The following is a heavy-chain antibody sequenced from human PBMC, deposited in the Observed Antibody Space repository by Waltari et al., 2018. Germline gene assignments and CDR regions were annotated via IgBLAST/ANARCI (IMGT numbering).Heavy chain of an antibody. Sequence: QVHLHESGPGLVRPSETLSPPCGVSGGSINNYYWNWIRQTPGKGLEWIGYVHYGGSTDYNPSLKGRVTMSLDTSRNQFSLRLQSVTAADTAVYYCARGTAYYRPADVFEFWGQGTTVIISS. V-gene: IGHV4-59*01. CDR1: GGSINNYY. D-gene: IGHD3-10*01. CDR3: ARGTAYYRPADVFEF. CDR2: VHYGGST. J-gene: IGHJ3*01.